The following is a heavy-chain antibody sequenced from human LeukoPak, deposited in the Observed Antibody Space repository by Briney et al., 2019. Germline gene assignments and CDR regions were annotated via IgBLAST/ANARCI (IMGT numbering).Heavy chain of an antibody. CDR3: TTAISAVLY. Sequence: GGSLRLSCAASGFTFSDAWMTRVRQAPGKGLEWVGRIKSKTDGGTTDYAAPVKGRFTISRDDSENTLYLQMSSLKTEDTAVYYCTTAISAVLYWGQGTLVTVSS. CDR2: IKSKTDGGTT. D-gene: IGHD1-14*01. J-gene: IGHJ4*02. V-gene: IGHV3-15*01. CDR1: GFTFSDAW.